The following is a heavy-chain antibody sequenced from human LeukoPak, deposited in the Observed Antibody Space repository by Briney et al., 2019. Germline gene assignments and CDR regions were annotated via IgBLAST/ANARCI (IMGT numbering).Heavy chain of an antibody. CDR3: ARCPNTISLGWFDP. J-gene: IGHJ5*02. Sequence: SETLSLTCAVYGGSFSGYCWSWIRQPPGKGLEWIGEINHSGSTNYNPSLESRVTISVDTSKNQFPLKLSSVTAADTAVYYCARCPNTISLGWFDPWGQGTLVTVSS. CDR2: INHSGST. CDR1: GGSFSGYC. V-gene: IGHV4-34*01. D-gene: IGHD3-3*01.